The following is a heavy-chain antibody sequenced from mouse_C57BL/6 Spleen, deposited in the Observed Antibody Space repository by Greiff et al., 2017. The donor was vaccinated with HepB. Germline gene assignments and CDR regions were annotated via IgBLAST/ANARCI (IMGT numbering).Heavy chain of an antibody. V-gene: IGHV5-17*01. J-gene: IGHJ2*01. CDR1: GFTFSDYG. CDR2: ISSGSSTI. Sequence: EVHLVESGGGLVKPGGSPKLSCAASGFTFSDYGMHWVRQAPEKGLEWVAYISSGSSTIYYADTVKGRFTISRDNAKNTLFLQMTSLRSEDTAMYYCARQAYYFDYWGQGTTLTVSS. D-gene: IGHD3-2*02. CDR3: ARQAYYFDY.